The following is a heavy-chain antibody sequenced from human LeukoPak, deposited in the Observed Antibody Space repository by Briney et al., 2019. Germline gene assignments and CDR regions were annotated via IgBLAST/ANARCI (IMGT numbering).Heavy chain of an antibody. V-gene: IGHV1-18*01. CDR2: ISAYNGNT. CDR3: AKSRILTGDNWFDP. Sequence: VASVKVSCKASGYTFTSYGISWVRQAPGQGLERMGWISAYNGNTNYAQKLQGRDNMTTDTSTSTAYMELRSLRSDDTAVYYCAKSRILTGDNWFDPWGQGTLVNVSS. D-gene: IGHD3-9*01. J-gene: IGHJ5*02. CDR1: GYTFTSYG.